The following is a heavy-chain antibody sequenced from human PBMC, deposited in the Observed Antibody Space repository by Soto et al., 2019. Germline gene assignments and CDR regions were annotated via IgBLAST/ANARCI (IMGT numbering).Heavy chain of an antibody. CDR3: AKSRDSDSSGDFYDY. V-gene: IGHV3-23*01. CDR1: AFTFNNYA. D-gene: IGHD3-22*01. CDR2: IGGSGRTT. J-gene: IGHJ4*02. Sequence: PGGSLRLSCAASAFTFNNYAMSWVRQAPGKGLEWVSGIGGSGRTTYYADSVKGRFTISRDNSNNTLVLQVNSLRAEDTAVYYCAKSRDSDSSGDFYDYWGQGTLVTVSS.